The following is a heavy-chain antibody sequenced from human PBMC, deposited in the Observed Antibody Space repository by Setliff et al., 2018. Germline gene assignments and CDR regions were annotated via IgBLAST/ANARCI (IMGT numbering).Heavy chain of an antibody. J-gene: IGHJ3*02. D-gene: IGHD6-19*01. Sequence: GESLKISCKGSGYSFTSYWIGWVHQMPGKGLEWMGIIYPGDSDTRYSPSFQGQVTISADKSISTAYLQWSSLKASDTAMYYCARQAVAGSDAFDIWGQGTMVTVSS. CDR2: IYPGDSDT. CDR3: ARQAVAGSDAFDI. CDR1: GYSFTSYW. V-gene: IGHV5-51*07.